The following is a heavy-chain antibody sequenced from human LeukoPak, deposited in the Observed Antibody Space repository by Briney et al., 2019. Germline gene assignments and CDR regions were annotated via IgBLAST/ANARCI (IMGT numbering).Heavy chain of an antibody. Sequence: GRSLRLSCAASGFTFSSYAMHWVRQAPGEGLEWVAVISYDGSNKYYADSVKGRFTISRDNSKNTLYLQMNSLRAEDTAVYYCARGGYSSSWYVDYFDYWGQGTLVTVSS. CDR1: GFTFSSYA. V-gene: IGHV3-30*01. CDR2: ISYDGSNK. CDR3: ARGGYSSSWYVDYFDY. D-gene: IGHD6-13*01. J-gene: IGHJ4*02.